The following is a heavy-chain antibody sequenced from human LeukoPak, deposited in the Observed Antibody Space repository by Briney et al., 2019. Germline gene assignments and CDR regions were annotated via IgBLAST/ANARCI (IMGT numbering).Heavy chain of an antibody. D-gene: IGHD3-22*01. CDR2: IHHSGIT. CDR1: GGSISSYY. CDR3: ARRAFSSGYYYFDY. V-gene: IGHV4-59*08. J-gene: IGHJ4*02. Sequence: SETLSLTCTVSGGSISSYYWGWIRQPPGKGLEWIGDIHHSGITDYNPSLRGRVTISVDTSKNQFSLKLSSVTAADTAVYYCARRAFSSGYYYFDYWGQGTLVTVSS.